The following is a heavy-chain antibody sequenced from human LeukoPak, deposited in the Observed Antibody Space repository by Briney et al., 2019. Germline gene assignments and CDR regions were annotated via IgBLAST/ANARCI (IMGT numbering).Heavy chain of an antibody. J-gene: IGHJ3*02. CDR1: GYSISSGYY. CDR3: ARDWGGSYQPDAFDI. CDR2: IYHSGST. V-gene: IGHV4-38-2*02. Sequence: SETLSLTCTVSGYSISSGYYWGWIRQPPGKGLEWIGSIYHSGSTYYNPSLKSRVTISVDTSKNQFSLKLSSVTAADTAVYYCARDWGGSYQPDAFDIWGQGTMVTVSS. D-gene: IGHD1-26*01.